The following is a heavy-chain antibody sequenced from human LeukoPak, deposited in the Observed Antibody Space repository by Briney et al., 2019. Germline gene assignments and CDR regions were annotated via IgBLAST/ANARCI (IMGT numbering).Heavy chain of an antibody. V-gene: IGHV3-7*01. CDR1: GFTFSRHW. Sequence: GGSLRLSCAASGFTFSRHWMSWVRQAPGKGLEWVATIKQDGNENYYVDSVKGRFTITRDDAKNSLYLQMNSLRVEDTALYYCVRGPHYGAYTDYFDYWGRGTLVTVSS. CDR3: VRGPHYGAYTDYFDY. J-gene: IGHJ4*02. D-gene: IGHD4-17*01. CDR2: IKQDGNEN.